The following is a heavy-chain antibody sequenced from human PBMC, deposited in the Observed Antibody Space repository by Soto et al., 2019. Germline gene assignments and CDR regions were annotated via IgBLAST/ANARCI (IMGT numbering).Heavy chain of an antibody. CDR3: ARLRCSGGSCYTNWFDP. V-gene: IGHV4-30-2*01. CDR2: IYHSGST. D-gene: IGHD2-15*01. Sequence: PSETLSLTCAVSGGSISSGGYSWSWIRQPPGKGLEWIGYIYHSGSTYYNPSLKSRVTISVDRSKNQFSLKLSSVTAADTAVYYCARLRCSGGSCYTNWFDPWGQGTLVTVSS. CDR1: GGSISSGGYS. J-gene: IGHJ5*02.